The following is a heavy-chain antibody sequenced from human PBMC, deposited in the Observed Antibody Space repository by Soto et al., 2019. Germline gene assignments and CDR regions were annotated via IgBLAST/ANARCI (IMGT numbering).Heavy chain of an antibody. CDR3: AREAFTFGGVIVKGYYMDV. CDR1: GFTFSSYS. D-gene: IGHD3-16*02. CDR2: ISSSSSTI. J-gene: IGHJ6*03. Sequence: GGSLRLSCAASGFTFSSYSMNWVRQAPGKGLEWVSYISSSSSTIYYADSVKGRFTISRDNAKNSLYLQMNSLRAEDTAVYYCAREAFTFGGVIVKGYYMDVWGKGTTVTVSS. V-gene: IGHV3-48*01.